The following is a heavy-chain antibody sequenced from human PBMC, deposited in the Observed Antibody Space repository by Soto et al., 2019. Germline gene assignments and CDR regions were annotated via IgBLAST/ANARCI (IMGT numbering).Heavy chain of an antibody. D-gene: IGHD1-1*01. CDR1: GFTFIMYW. V-gene: IGHV3-74*01. CDR3: TRGPRSTSTGTGAF. CDR2: INDDGSST. Sequence: GSLRLSCAASGFTFIMYWMHWCRQVAGKWREWVSRINDDGSSTNYAGSVKGRFTISRDNAKNTLYLQMNDLRAEDTAVYYCTRGPRSTSTGTGAFWGQGTLVTVSS. J-gene: IGHJ4*02.